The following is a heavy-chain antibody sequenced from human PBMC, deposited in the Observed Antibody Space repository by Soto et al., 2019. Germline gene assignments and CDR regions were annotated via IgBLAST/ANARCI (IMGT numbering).Heavy chain of an antibody. CDR2: IYHSGST. CDR1: GGSISTYY. J-gene: IGHJ3*02. D-gene: IGHD3-22*01. CDR3: ARTYDGSGPNSGGYGFDI. Sequence: PSETLSLTCTVSGGSISTYYWSWVRQPPGKGLEWIGYIYHSGSTNYNPSLESRVTMSVDTSKNQFSLKLSSVTAADTAVYYCARTYDGSGPNSGGYGFDIWGQGTMVTVSS. V-gene: IGHV4-59*01.